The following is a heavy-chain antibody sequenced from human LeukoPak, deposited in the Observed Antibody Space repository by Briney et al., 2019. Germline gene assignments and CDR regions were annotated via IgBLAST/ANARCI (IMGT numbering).Heavy chain of an antibody. CDR2: IYYSGNT. V-gene: IGHV4-30-4*01. Sequence: PSQTLSLTCTASGGSITSDDYSWSWIRQPPGKGLEWIGYIYYSGNTYYNPSLKSRVTISVDTSKNQFSLKLSSVTAADTAVYYCARTYIDYLPLWGQGTLVTVSS. CDR3: ARTYIDYLPL. J-gene: IGHJ4*02. D-gene: IGHD4-11*01. CDR1: GGSITSDDYS.